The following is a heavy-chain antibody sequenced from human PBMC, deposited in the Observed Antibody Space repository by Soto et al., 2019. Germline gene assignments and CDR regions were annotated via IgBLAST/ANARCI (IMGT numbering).Heavy chain of an antibody. CDR3: TRGPRASSGGTGAY. CDR1: GFSFDSYW. V-gene: IGHV3-74*01. Sequence: EVQLVESGGGLVQPGGSLRLSCAASGFSFDSYWMHWVRQAPGQGPMWVSRIDYDGTTTNYADSVKGRFTISIDNAKSTLYLQMNSLRPEDTAVYYCTRGPRASSGGTGAYWGKGTLVTVSS. J-gene: IGHJ1*01. CDR2: IDYDGTTT. D-gene: IGHD2-2*01.